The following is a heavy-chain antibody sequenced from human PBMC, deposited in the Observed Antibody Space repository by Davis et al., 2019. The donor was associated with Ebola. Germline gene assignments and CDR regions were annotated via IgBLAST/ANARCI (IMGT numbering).Heavy chain of an antibody. D-gene: IGHD6-13*01. CDR1: GFTFTSSA. CDR3: AADNGYSSSWNY. CDR2: IVVGSGNT. Sequence: SVKVSCKASGFTFTSSAVQWVRQARGQRLEWIGWIVVGSGNTNYAQKFQERVTITRDMSTSTAYMELSSLRSEDTAVYYCAADNGYSSSWNYWGQGTLVTVSS. J-gene: IGHJ4*02. V-gene: IGHV1-58*01.